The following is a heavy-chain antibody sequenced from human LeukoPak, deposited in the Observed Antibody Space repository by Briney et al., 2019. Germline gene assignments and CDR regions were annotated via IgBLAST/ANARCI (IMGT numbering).Heavy chain of an antibody. D-gene: IGHD1-26*01. CDR3: ARDPLGATDFDY. CDR2: IYDSGST. J-gene: IGHJ4*02. Sequence: SETLSLTCTVSGGSIRSSYYYWGWIRQPPGKGLEWIGSIYDSGSTYYNPSLKTRATISVAKSKNQFSLKLSSVTAADTAVYYCARDPLGATDFDYWGQGTRVTVSS. CDR1: GGSIRSSYYY. V-gene: IGHV4-39*07.